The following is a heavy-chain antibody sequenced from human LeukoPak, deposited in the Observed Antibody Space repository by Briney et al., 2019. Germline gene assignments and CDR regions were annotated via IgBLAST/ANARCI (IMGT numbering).Heavy chain of an antibody. V-gene: IGHV3-30-3*01. CDR2: ISYDGSNK. CDR3: ARDWRLIDY. Sequence: GGSLRLSCAASGFTFSGYAMHWVRQAPGKGLEWVAVISYDGSNKYYADSVKGRFTISRDNSKNTLYLQMNSLRAEDTAVYYCARDWRLIDYWGQGTLVTVSS. J-gene: IGHJ4*02. CDR1: GFTFSGYA. D-gene: IGHD6-25*01.